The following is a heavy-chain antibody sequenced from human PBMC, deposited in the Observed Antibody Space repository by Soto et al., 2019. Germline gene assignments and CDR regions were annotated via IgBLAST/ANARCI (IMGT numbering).Heavy chain of an antibody. CDR1: GYSFTSYW. CDR3: ARRSGSYYRYYYYYGMDV. CDR2: IYPGDSDT. D-gene: IGHD1-26*01. V-gene: IGHV5-51*01. J-gene: IGHJ6*02. Sequence: GESLKISCKGSGYSFTSYWIGWVRQMPGKGLEWMGIIYPGDSDTRYSPSFQGQVTISADKSISTAYLQWSSLKASDTAMYYCARRSGSYYRYYYYYGMDVWGQGTTVTVSS.